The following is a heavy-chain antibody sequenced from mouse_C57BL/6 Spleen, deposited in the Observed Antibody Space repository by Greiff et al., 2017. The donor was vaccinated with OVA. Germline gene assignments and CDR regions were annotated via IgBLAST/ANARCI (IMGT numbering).Heavy chain of an antibody. V-gene: IGHV5-16*01. CDR3: ARVGDYGGFAY. CDR1: GFTFSDYY. D-gene: IGHD2-4*01. CDR2: INYDGSST. J-gene: IGHJ3*01. Sequence: EVKLVESEGGLVQPGSSMKLSCTASGFTFSDYYMAWVRQVPEKGLEWVANINYDGSSTYYLDSLKSRFIISRDNAKNILYLQMSSLKSEDTATYYCARVGDYGGFAYWGQGTLVTVSA.